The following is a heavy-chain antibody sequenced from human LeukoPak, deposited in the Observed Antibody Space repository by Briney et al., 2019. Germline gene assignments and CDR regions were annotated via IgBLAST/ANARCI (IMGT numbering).Heavy chain of an antibody. V-gene: IGHV3-21*01. Sequence: GGSLRLSCAASGFTFSSYSMNWVRQAPGKGLEWVSSISSSSSYIYYADSVKGRFTISRDNAKNSLYLQMNSLRAEDTAVYYFARDYLSGSYYEVFEYWGQGTLVTVSS. J-gene: IGHJ4*02. CDR1: GFTFSSYS. D-gene: IGHD1-26*01. CDR2: ISSSSSYI. CDR3: ARDYLSGSYYEVFEY.